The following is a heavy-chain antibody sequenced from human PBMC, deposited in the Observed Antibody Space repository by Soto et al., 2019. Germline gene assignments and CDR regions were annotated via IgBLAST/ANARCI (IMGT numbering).Heavy chain of an antibody. CDR2: MYSGGTT. Sequence: GGSLRLSCAASGFTVSSNYMSWVRQAPGKGLEWVSVMYSGGTTYYADSVKGRFTLSRDNSKNTLYLQMNSLSAEDTAVYSCARATTGTTAVFDYWGQGTLVTVSS. CDR1: GFTVSSNY. V-gene: IGHV3-66*01. J-gene: IGHJ4*02. D-gene: IGHD1-1*01. CDR3: ARATTGTTAVFDY.